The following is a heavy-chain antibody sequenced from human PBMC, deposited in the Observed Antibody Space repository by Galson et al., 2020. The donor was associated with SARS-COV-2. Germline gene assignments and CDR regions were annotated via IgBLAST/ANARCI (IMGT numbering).Heavy chain of an antibody. V-gene: IGHV5-51*01. D-gene: IGHD6-19*01. CDR2: IYPGDSDT. CDR1: GYSFTNYW. Sequence: GESLKISCKGSGYSFTNYWIGWVRQMPGKGLEWMGIIYPGDSDTRYSPSFQGQVTISADKSISTAYLQWSSLKASDTAMYYCARQEWLVLIGSAFDIWGQGTMVTVSS. CDR3: ARQEWLVLIGSAFDI. J-gene: IGHJ3*02.